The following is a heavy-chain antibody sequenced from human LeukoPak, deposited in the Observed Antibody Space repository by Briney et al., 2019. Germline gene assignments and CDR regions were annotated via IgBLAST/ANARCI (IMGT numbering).Heavy chain of an antibody. Sequence: GGSLNLSGAASGFPFSSYSMNWVRQPPGKGLEWVSSISSSSRYIYYADSVKGRFTISRDNAKSSLYLQMSRLRAEDTAVYYCARDRGGSYSPFNYGGEGTLVTVSS. D-gene: IGHD1-26*01. CDR3: ARDRGGSYSPFNY. J-gene: IGHJ4*02. CDR1: GFPFSSYS. V-gene: IGHV3-21*01. CDR2: ISSSSRYI.